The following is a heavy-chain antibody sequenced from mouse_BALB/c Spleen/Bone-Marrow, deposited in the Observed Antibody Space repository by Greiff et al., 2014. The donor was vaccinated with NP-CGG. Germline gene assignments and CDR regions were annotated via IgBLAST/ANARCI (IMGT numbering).Heavy chain of an antibody. J-gene: IGHJ4*01. CDR3: GRSEGRYYFAMNY. CDR2: INPNNGGT. Sequence: EVQLQQSGPELVKPGTSVKISCKTSGYTFTEYTMHWVKQSHGKSLGWIGGINPNNGGTSYNQKFKGKATLTVDKSSSTAYMELRSLTSEDSAVYYCGRSEGRYYFAMNYWGQGTSVTVSS. CDR1: GYTFTEYT. V-gene: IGHV1-18*01.